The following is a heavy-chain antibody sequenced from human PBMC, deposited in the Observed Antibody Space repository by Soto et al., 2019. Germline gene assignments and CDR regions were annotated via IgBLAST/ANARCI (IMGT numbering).Heavy chain of an antibody. D-gene: IGHD6-6*01. CDR1: GFTVSSNY. CDR2: IYSGGST. J-gene: IGHJ4*02. CDR3: ARSAVEYSSPYDY. V-gene: IGHV3-53*01. Sequence: GGSLRLSCAASGFTVSSNYMSWVRQAPGKGLEWVSVIYSGGSTYYADSVKGRFTISRDNSKNTLYLQMNSLRAEDTAVYYCARSAVEYSSPYDYWGQGTLVTVSS.